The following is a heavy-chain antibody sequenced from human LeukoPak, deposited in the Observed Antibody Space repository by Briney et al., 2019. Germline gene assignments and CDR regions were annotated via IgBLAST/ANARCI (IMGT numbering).Heavy chain of an antibody. D-gene: IGHD2-2*01. CDR1: GFTFNSYT. V-gene: IGHV3-23*01. J-gene: IGHJ6*02. Sequence: GGSLRLSCAASGFTFNSYTMNWVRQAPGKGLEWVSALSGSGGSTYYADSVKGRFTISRDNSKNTLYLQMNSLGAEDTAVYYCAGNPEDVFCSTSCLSRGYYYYGMDVWGQGTTVTVSS. CDR2: LSGSGGST. CDR3: AGNPEDVFCSTSCLSRGYYYYGMDV.